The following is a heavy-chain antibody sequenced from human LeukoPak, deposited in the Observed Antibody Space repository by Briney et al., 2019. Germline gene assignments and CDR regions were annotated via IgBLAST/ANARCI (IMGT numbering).Heavy chain of an antibody. V-gene: IGHV4-39*07. J-gene: IGHJ6*03. CDR2: IYYSGST. CDR3: ARVDPWRYSYYMDV. Sequence: SETLSLTCTVSGGSISSSSYYWGWIRQPPGKGLEWIGNIYYSGSTYYNPSLKSRVTISVDTSKNQFSLKLSSVTAADTAVYYCARVDPWRYSYYMDVWGKGTTVTVSS. D-gene: IGHD1-1*01. CDR1: GGSISSSSYY.